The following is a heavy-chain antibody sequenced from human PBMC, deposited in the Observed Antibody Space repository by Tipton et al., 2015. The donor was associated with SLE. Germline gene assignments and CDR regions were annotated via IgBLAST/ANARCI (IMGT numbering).Heavy chain of an antibody. V-gene: IGHV4-34*01. Sequence: GLVKPSETLSVTCAVYGESLSDNYWNWVRQPPGKGLEWIGEISHRGSTNYNPSLKSRVTISVDTSKNQFSLKMSSVTASDTAVYYCARQDSRGFDYWGQGILVTVSS. J-gene: IGHJ4*02. CDR2: ISHRGST. CDR1: GESLSDNY. CDR3: ARQDSRGFDY. D-gene: IGHD6-13*01.